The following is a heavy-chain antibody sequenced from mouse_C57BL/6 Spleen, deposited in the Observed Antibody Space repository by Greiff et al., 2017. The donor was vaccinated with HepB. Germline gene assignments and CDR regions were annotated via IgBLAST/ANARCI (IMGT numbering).Heavy chain of an antibody. CDR3: ANHYGSSYGWFAY. CDR1: GFSLTSYG. CDR2: IWRGGST. J-gene: IGHJ3*01. D-gene: IGHD1-1*01. Sequence: VQLQQSGPGLVQPSQSLSITCTVSGFSLTSYGVHWVRQSPGKGLEWLGVIWRGGSTDYNAAFMSRLSITKDNSKSQVFFKMNSLQADDTAIYCCANHYGSSYGWFAYWGQGTLVTVSA. V-gene: IGHV2-5*01.